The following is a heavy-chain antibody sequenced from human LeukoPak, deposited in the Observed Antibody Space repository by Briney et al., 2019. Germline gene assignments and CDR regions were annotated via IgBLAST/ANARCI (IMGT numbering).Heavy chain of an antibody. CDR1: GGTFSSYA. V-gene: IGHV1-69*15. D-gene: IGHD1-20*01. Sequence: GASVKVSCKASGGTFSSYAISWVRQAPGQGLEWMGRIIPIFGTANYAQKFQGRVTITADESTSTAYMELSSLSSEDTAVYYCARDVRASNWNEGATYWFDPWGQGTLVTVSS. J-gene: IGHJ5*02. CDR2: IIPIFGTA. CDR3: ARDVRASNWNEGATYWFDP.